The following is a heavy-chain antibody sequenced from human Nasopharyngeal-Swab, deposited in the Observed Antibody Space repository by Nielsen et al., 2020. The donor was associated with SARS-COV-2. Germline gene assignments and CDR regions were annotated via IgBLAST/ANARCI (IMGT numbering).Heavy chain of an antibody. Sequence: GGSLRLSCVASGFTFSDYYMAWIRQAPGKGLEWISYISTSGTSTDSADSVKGRFTISRDNANNLLYLHMNNLRGEDTAVYFCAREKGYQVLLDYYCHGLDVWGHGTAVTVSS. CDR2: ISTSGTST. CDR3: AREKGYQVLLDYYCHGLDV. D-gene: IGHD3-10*01. CDR1: GFTFSDYY. J-gene: IGHJ6*02. V-gene: IGHV3-11*01.